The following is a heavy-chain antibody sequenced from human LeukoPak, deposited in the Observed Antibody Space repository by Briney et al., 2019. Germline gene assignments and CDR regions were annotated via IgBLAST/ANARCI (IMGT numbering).Heavy chain of an antibody. D-gene: IGHD2-21*02. CDR1: AASISSGGYY. V-gene: IGHV4-31*03. CDR2: IYYSGTT. CDR3: ARSYCGGDCYHYYGMDV. Sequence: SQTLSLTCTLSAASISSGGYYWSWIRQHPGKGLEWIGYIYYSGTTYYNPSLKRRVTISVDTSKNQFSLKLSSVTAADTAVYYCARSYCGGDCYHYYGMDVWGKGTTVTVSS. J-gene: IGHJ6*04.